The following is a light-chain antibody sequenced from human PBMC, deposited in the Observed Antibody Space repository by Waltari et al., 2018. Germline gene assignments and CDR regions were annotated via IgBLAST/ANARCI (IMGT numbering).Light chain of an antibody. V-gene: IGLV2-14*03. CDR2: DVI. Sequence: QSALTQPASVSGSPGQSITISCTGTNSAVGAFTHVSWYQQHPGRAPNVRLFDVINRPSGVSNRFSGSKSGNTASLTISGLQAEDEADYYCKSYTSGLTYVFGTGTKVTVL. CDR1: NSAVGAFTH. CDR3: KSYTSGLTYV. J-gene: IGLJ1*01.